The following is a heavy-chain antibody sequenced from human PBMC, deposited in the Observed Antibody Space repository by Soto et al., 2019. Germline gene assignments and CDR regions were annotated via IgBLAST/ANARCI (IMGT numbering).Heavy chain of an antibody. J-gene: IGHJ5*02. V-gene: IGHV3-23*01. D-gene: IGHD6-6*01. CDR1: GFTFSSYA. CDR2: ISGSGGST. Sequence: GGSLRLSCAASGFTFSSYAMSWVRQAPGKGLELVSAISGSGGSTYYADSVKGRFTISRDNSKNTLYLQMNSLRAEDTAVYYCAKEYSSSSGRLVRDWFDPWGQGTLVTVSS. CDR3: AKEYSSSSGRLVRDWFDP.